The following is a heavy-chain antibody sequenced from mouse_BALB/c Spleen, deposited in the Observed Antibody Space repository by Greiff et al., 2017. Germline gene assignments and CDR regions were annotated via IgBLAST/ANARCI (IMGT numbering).Heavy chain of an antibody. J-gene: IGHJ4*01. CDR3: ARAYGSSLYAMDY. D-gene: IGHD1-1*01. CDR2: ISSGGST. Sequence: EVKVEESGGGLVKPGGSLKLSCAASGFTFSSYAMSWVRQTPEKRLEWVASISSGGSTYYPDSVKGRFTISRDNARNILYLQMSSLRSEDTAMYYCARAYGSSLYAMDYWGQGTSVTVSS. V-gene: IGHV5-6-5*01. CDR1: GFTFSSYA.